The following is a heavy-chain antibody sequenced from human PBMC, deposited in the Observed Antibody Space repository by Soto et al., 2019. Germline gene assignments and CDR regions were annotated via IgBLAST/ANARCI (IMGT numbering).Heavy chain of an antibody. D-gene: IGHD3-16*01. CDR1: GGSISSYY. J-gene: IGHJ3*02. Sequence: SETLSLTCTVSGGSISSYYWSWIRQPPGKGLEWIGYIYYSGSTNYNPSLKSRVTISVDTSKNQFSLKLSSVTAADTDVYYCARIGGASAQGIWGQGTMVTVSS. CDR3: ARIGGASAQGI. V-gene: IGHV4-59*01. CDR2: IYYSGST.